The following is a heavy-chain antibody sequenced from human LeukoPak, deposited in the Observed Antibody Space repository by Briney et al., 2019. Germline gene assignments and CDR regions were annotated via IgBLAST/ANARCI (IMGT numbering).Heavy chain of an antibody. V-gene: IGHV3-21*01. CDR1: GFTFSSYS. CDR3: AKDTYCSGGICSNWFDP. J-gene: IGHJ5*02. D-gene: IGHD2-15*01. CDR2: ISSSSSYI. Sequence: GGSLRLSCAASGFTFSSYSMNWVRQAPGKGLEWVSSISSSSSYIYYADSVKGRFTISRDNTKNSLYLQMNSLRAEDTAVYYCAKDTYCSGGICSNWFDPWGQGTLVTVSS.